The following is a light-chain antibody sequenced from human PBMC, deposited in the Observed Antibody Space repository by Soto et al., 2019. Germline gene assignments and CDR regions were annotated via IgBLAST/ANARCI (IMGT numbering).Light chain of an antibody. CDR1: SSNIGAGYD. V-gene: IGLV1-40*01. CDR2: GNS. J-gene: IGLJ1*01. Sequence: QSVLTQPPSVSGAPGQRVTISCTGSSSNIGAGYDVHWYQQLPGTAPKLLIYGNSNRPSGLPDRFSASKSGTSASLASTGLQAEDEADYYCQSYDSSLSGSCVFGTGTKVTVL. CDR3: QSYDSSLSGSCV.